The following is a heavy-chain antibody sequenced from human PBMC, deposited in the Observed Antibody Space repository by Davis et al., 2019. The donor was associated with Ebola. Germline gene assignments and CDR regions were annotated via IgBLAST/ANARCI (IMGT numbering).Heavy chain of an antibody. V-gene: IGHV3-49*03. J-gene: IGHJ3*02. CDR3: YVEIVVVPAAHLGAFDI. CDR1: GFTFGDYA. D-gene: IGHD2-2*01. Sequence: GESLKISCTASGFTFGDYAMSWFRQAPGKGLEWVGFIRSKAYGGTTEYAASVKGRFTISRDDSKSIAYLQMNSLKTEDTAVYYCYVEIVVVPAAHLGAFDIWGQGTMVTVSS. CDR2: IRSKAYGGTT.